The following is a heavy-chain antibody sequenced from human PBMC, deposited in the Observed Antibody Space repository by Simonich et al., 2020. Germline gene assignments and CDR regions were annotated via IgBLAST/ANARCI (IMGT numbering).Heavy chain of an antibody. D-gene: IGHD3-16*01. Sequence: QVQLQQWGAGLLKPSETLSLTCAVYGGSFSGYYWSWIRQPPGKGLEWIGENNHSGSTNYHPSLKSRVTISVDTSKNQFSLKLSSVTAADTAVYYCARPLGIVWAFDIWGQGTMVTVSS. J-gene: IGHJ3*02. V-gene: IGHV4-34*01. CDR1: GGSFSGYY. CDR3: ARPLGIVWAFDI. CDR2: NNHSGST.